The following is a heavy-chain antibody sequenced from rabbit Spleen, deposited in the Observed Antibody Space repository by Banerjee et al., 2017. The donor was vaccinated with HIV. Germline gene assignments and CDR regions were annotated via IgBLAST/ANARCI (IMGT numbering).Heavy chain of an antibody. Sequence: QQLVESGGGLVKPGASLTLTCKASGFSFSSGYDMCWVRQAPGKGLEWIACIYTGNSKTYYASWAKGRFTISKTSSTTVTLQMTSLTAADTATYFCARSTYGYADYGDLYYAAMDLWGPGTLVTVS. CDR1: GFSFSSGYD. V-gene: IGHV1S40*01. D-gene: IGHD6-1*01. J-gene: IGHJ6*01. CDR2: IYTGNSKT. CDR3: ARSTYGYADYGDLYYAAMDL.